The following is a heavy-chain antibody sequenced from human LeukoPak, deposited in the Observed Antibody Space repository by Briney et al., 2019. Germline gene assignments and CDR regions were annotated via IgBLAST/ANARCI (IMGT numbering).Heavy chain of an antibody. Sequence: GGSLRLSCAASGFPFSNYAMHWVRQAPGKGLEWVAFIRYDGSDKYYADSVKGRFTISRDNSKNTLYLQMNSLRAEDTAVYFCAKDLNPGTYYYDSSTYEWGQGTLVTVSS. V-gene: IGHV3-30*02. CDR3: AKDLNPGTYYYDSSTYE. J-gene: IGHJ4*02. D-gene: IGHD3-22*01. CDR2: IRYDGSDK. CDR1: GFPFSNYA.